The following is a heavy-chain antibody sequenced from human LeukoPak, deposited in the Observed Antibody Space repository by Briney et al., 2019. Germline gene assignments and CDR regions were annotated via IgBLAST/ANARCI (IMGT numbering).Heavy chain of an antibody. CDR1: GFTFSSYS. V-gene: IGHV3-21*01. D-gene: IGHD3-3*01. CDR2: ISSSSSYI. Sequence: GGSLRLSCAASGFTFSSYSMNWVRQAPGKGLEWVSSISSSSSYIYYADSVKGRFTISRDNAKNSLYLQMNSLRAEDTAVYYCARLPSLQTTIFGVVNDYWGQGTLVTVSS. CDR3: ARLPSLQTTIFGVVNDY. J-gene: IGHJ4*02.